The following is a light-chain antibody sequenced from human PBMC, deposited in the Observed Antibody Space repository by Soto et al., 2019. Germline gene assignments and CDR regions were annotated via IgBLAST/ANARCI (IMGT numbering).Light chain of an antibody. CDR3: QSYDSSLSEDVV. Sequence: QSVLTQPPSVSGAPGQRVTISCTGSSSNIGAGYDVHWYQQIPGTAPKLLIYGNSNRPSGVPDRFSGSKSGTSASLAITGLQAEDEADYYCQSYDSSLSEDVVFGGGTKLTVL. V-gene: IGLV1-40*01. CDR2: GNS. J-gene: IGLJ2*01. CDR1: SSNIGAGYD.